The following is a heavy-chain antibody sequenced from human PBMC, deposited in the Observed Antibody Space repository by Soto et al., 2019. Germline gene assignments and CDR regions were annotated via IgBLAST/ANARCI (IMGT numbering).Heavy chain of an antibody. CDR2: IRQVGSEK. V-gene: IGHV3-7*03. D-gene: IGHD3-3*01. J-gene: IGHJ4*02. CDR3: ARDLFGVVVLPDHDY. CDR1: GFTFSSYW. Sequence: EVQLVESGGGLVQPGGSLRLSCAASGFTFSSYWMSWVRQAPGKGLEWVANIRQVGSEKYYVDSVKGRFTISRDNAKNSLYLQMNSLRAEDTAVYYCARDLFGVVVLPDHDYRGQGTLVTVSS.